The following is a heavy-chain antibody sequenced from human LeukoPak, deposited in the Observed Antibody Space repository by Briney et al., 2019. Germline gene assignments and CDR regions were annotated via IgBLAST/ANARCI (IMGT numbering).Heavy chain of an antibody. CDR2: ISSSSSYI. V-gene: IGHV3-21*01. Sequence: RTGGSLRLSCAASGFTFSSYSMNWVRQAPGKGLEWASSISSSSSYIYYADSAKGRFTISRDNAKNSLYLQMNSLRAEDTAVYYCARDWADYYDSSGYFRAFDIWGQGTMVTVSS. CDR3: ARDWADYYDSSGYFRAFDI. CDR1: GFTFSSYS. D-gene: IGHD3-22*01. J-gene: IGHJ3*02.